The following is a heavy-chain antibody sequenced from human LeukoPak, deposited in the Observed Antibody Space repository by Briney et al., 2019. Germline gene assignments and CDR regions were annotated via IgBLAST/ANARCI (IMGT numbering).Heavy chain of an antibody. CDR1: GFTFSSYE. Sequence: GGSLRLSCAASGFTFSSYEMNWVRQAPGKGLEWVSYISSSGSTIYYADSVKGRFTISRDNAKNSLYLQMNSLRAEDTAVYYCARACSNGEYDYRVRGALATVSS. D-gene: IGHD6-19*01. J-gene: IGHJ4*02. V-gene: IGHV3-48*03. CDR2: ISSSGSTI. CDR3: ARACSNGEYDY.